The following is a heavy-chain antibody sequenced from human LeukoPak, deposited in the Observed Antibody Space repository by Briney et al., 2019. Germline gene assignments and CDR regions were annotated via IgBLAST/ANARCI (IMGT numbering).Heavy chain of an antibody. J-gene: IGHJ4*02. V-gene: IGHV3-48*01. CDR1: GFAFSSYA. Sequence: GGSLRLSCAASGFAFSSYAMNWVRQAPGKGLEWVSFITTSSETIYYAHSMKGRFTISRDNAENSLCLQMSSLRAEDRAVYYCVRDRVGGGFDFWGQGTLVTVSS. D-gene: IGHD6-19*01. CDR2: ITTSSETI. CDR3: VRDRVGGGFDF.